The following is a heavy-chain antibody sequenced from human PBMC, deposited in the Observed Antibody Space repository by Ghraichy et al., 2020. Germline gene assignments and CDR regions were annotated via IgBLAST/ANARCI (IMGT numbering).Heavy chain of an antibody. V-gene: IGHV3-53*01. CDR2: IYSGGST. J-gene: IGHJ6*03. CDR3: ARDIVMTTVTNYYMDV. CDR1: GFTVSSNY. D-gene: IGHD4-11*01. Sequence: GGSLRLSCAASGFTVSSNYMSWVRQAPGKGLEWVSVIYSGGSTYYADSVKGRFTISRDNSKNTLYLQMNSLRAEDTAVYYCARDIVMTTVTNYYMDVWGKGTTVTVSS.